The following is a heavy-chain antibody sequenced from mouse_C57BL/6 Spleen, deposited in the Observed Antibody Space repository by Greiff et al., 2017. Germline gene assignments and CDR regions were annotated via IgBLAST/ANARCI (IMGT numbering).Heavy chain of an antibody. J-gene: IGHJ2*01. CDR1: GYSFTDYN. Sequence: VQLQQSGPELVKPGASVKISCKASGYSFTDYNMNWVKQSNGKSLEWIGVINPNSGTTSSNQKFEVKATLAVDQSSSTAYMQLNSLTSEDSAVDYCARTYDYGSSPGYFDYWGQGTTLTVAS. D-gene: IGHD1-1*01. CDR3: ARTYDYGSSPGYFDY. V-gene: IGHV1-39*01. CDR2: INPNSGTT.